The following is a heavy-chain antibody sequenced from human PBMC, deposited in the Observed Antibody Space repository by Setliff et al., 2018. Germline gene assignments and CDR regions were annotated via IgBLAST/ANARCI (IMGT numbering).Heavy chain of an antibody. CDR3: ARDPTSGALFRAFDI. CDR2: IYHSGST. Sequence: SETLSLTCAVSGGSISSSNWWSWVRQPPGKGLEWIGEIYHSGSTNYNPSLKSRVTISVDKSKNQFSLKLSSVTAADTAVYYCARDPTSGALFRAFDIWGQGTMVTVSS. J-gene: IGHJ3*02. V-gene: IGHV4-4*02. CDR1: GGSISSSNW. D-gene: IGHD2-21*01.